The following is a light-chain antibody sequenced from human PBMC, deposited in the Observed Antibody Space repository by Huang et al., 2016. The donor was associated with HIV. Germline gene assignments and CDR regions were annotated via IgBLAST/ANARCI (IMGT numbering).Light chain of an antibody. CDR2: GAS. CDR3: QQYNIRCT. J-gene: IGKJ2*02. V-gene: IGKV3-15*01. CDR1: QSINSN. Sequence: EIVMTQSPATLSVSPGERVTLSCRASQSINSNLAWYQQKPGQAPRLLIYGASARATGIPARFSGSGSGTAFTLTIAILQSEDFAVYYCQQYNIRCTFGQGTKLEMK.